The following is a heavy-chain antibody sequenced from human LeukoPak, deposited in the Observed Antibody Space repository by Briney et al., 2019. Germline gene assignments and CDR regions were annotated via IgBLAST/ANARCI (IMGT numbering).Heavy chain of an antibody. D-gene: IGHD5/OR15-5a*01. J-gene: IGHJ4*02. CDR3: ARRVSTILTFVF. CDR1: GFTFSTYS. Sequence: GGSLRLSCAASGFTFSTYSMNWVRQAPGKGLEWVSYISSSSSSIYYADSVKGRFTISRDNAKNSLYLQMNSLRDEDTAVYYCARRVSTILTFVFWGQGTLVTVSS. CDR2: ISSSSSSI. V-gene: IGHV3-48*02.